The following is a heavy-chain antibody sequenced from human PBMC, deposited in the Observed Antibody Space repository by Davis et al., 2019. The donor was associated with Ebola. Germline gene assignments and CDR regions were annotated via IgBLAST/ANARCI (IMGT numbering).Heavy chain of an antibody. J-gene: IGHJ1*01. D-gene: IGHD1-26*01. Sequence: ASVKVSCKASGYTFTSYYMHWVRQAPGQGLEWMGIINPSGGSTSYAQKFQGRVTITADKSTSTAYMELSSLRSEDTAVYYCARHRSGSSPRAYFQHWGQGTLVTVSS. CDR2: INPSGGST. CDR1: GYTFTSYY. V-gene: IGHV1-46*01. CDR3: ARHRSGSSPRAYFQH.